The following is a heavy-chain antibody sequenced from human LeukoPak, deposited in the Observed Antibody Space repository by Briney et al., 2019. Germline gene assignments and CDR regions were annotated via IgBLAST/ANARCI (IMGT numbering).Heavy chain of an antibody. CDR2: IYHSGNN. Sequence: SETLSLTCTVSGYFISTGYYWGWIRQSPVQGLEWIAIIYHSGNNYYNPSLKSRITMSIDTSKNQFSLRLNSVTAADTAVYYCARDSPPGNEQVFGYWGQGTLVTVSS. V-gene: IGHV4-38-2*02. J-gene: IGHJ4*02. CDR1: GYFISTGYY. CDR3: ARDSPPGNEQVFGY.